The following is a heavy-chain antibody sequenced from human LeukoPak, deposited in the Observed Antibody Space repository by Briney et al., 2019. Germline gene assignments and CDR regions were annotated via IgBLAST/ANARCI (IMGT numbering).Heavy chain of an antibody. D-gene: IGHD5-24*01. J-gene: IGHJ4*02. CDR2: INPSGGST. CDR1: GYTFTGYY. CDR3: ARGGKGNADGYNQALDY. V-gene: IGHV1-46*01. Sequence: ASVKVSCKASGYTFTGYYMHWVRQAPGQGLEWVGIINPSGGSTTYAQEFQGRVTMTRDTSTSTVYMELSSLRSEDTAVYYCARGGKGNADGYNQALDYWGQGTLVTVSS.